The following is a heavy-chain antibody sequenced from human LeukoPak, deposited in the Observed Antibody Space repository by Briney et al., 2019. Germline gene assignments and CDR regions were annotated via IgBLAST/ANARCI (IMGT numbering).Heavy chain of an antibody. D-gene: IGHD3-16*01. CDR1: GYTFTSYG. CDR2: ISAYNGNT. V-gene: IGHV1-18*01. Sequence: ASVKVSCKASGYTFTSYGISWVRQAPGQGLERMGWISAYNGNTNYAQKLQGRVTMTTDTSTSTAYMELRSLRSDDTAVYYCARDTPYDYVWGSYFHSSFDYWGQGTPVTVSS. J-gene: IGHJ4*02. CDR3: ARDTPYDYVWGSYFHSSFDY.